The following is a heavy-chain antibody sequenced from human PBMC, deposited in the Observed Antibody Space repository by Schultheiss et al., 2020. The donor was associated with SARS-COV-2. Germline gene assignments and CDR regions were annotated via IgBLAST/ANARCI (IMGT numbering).Heavy chain of an antibody. J-gene: IGHJ5*02. CDR1: GGSFSGYY. Sequence: SETLSLTCAVYGGSFSGYYWGWIRQPPGKGLEWIGDINDSGKTNHNPSLKSRVTISVDTSKNQFSLKLSSVTAADTAVYYCARDSSSWSINWFDPWGQGTLVTVSS. CDR2: INDSGKT. D-gene: IGHD6-13*01. CDR3: ARDSSSWSINWFDP. V-gene: IGHV4-34*01.